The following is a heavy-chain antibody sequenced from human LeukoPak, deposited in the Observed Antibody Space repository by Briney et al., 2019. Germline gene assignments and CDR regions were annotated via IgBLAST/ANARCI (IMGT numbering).Heavy chain of an antibody. D-gene: IGHD4-17*01. Sequence: GGSLRLSCAASGFTFSSYGMHWVRQAPGKGLEWVAVIGYDGSNKYYADSVKGRFTISRDNSKNTLYLQMNSLRAEDTAVYYCARDDAYGDYAPDYWGQGTLVTVSS. CDR3: ARDDAYGDYAPDY. V-gene: IGHV3-33*01. J-gene: IGHJ4*02. CDR2: IGYDGSNK. CDR1: GFTFSSYG.